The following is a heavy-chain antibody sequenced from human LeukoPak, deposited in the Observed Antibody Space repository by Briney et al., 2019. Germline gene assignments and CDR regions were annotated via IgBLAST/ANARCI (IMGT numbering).Heavy chain of an antibody. D-gene: IGHD3-16*01. J-gene: IGHJ6*02. CDR2: VSYDGSGE. CDR1: GFIFRSYP. V-gene: IGHV3-30*01. CDR3: ARARLGDPLGYYYYGMDV. Sequence: PGGSLRLSCAASGFIFRSYPMHWVRQAPGKGLEWVAVVSYDGSGEKYADSVNGRFTISRDNSKNTLYLQMNSLRAEDTAVYYCARARLGDPLGYYYYGMDVWGQGTTVTVSS.